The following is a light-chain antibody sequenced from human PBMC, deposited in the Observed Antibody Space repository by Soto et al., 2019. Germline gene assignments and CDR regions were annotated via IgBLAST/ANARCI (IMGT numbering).Light chain of an antibody. Sequence: EMVLTQSPATLSLSPGERATHSCRASQSVSSYLAWYQQKPGQAPRLLIYDASNRATGIPARFSGSGSGTDFTLTISSLEPEDFAVYYCQQRSNWYTFGQGTKLEIK. V-gene: IGKV3-11*01. CDR2: DAS. J-gene: IGKJ2*01. CDR1: QSVSSY. CDR3: QQRSNWYT.